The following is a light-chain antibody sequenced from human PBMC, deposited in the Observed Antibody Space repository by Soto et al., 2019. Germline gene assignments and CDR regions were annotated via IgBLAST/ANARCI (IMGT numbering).Light chain of an antibody. Sequence: QTVVTQPPSVSGAPGQRVTISCTGSSSNIGAGYDVHWYQQLPVTAPKLLIYGNNNRPSGVPDRFSGSKSGTSASLAITGLQAEDEADYYCQSYDSSLSGSVFGGGTQLTVL. J-gene: IGLJ7*01. CDR1: SSNIGAGYD. CDR3: QSYDSSLSGSV. V-gene: IGLV1-40*01. CDR2: GNN.